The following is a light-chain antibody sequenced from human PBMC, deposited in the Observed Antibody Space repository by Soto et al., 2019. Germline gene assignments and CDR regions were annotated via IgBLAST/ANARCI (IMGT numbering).Light chain of an antibody. J-gene: IGKJ5*01. CDR3: KQLNSYPLT. CDR1: QSISSW. Sequence: DIQMTQSPSTLSASVGDRVTITCRASQSISSWLAWYQQKPGKAHKLLIYKAYSLESGVQSRFSGSGSGTDFTLTIRSLQPEDFATYFCKQLNSYPLTFGQGTRLEIK. V-gene: IGKV1-5*03. CDR2: KAY.